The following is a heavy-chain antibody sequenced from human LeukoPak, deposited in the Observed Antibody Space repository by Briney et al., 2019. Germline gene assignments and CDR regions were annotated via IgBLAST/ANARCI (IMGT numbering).Heavy chain of an antibody. J-gene: IGHJ4*02. Sequence: GASVKVSCKASGYTFTSYYMHWVRQATGQGLEWMGWMNPNSGNTGYAQKFQGRVTMTRNTSISTAYMELSSLRSEDTAVYYCARGSDYAADYWGQGTLVTVSS. D-gene: IGHD4-17*01. V-gene: IGHV1-8*02. CDR3: ARGSDYAADY. CDR1: GYTFTSYY. CDR2: MNPNSGNT.